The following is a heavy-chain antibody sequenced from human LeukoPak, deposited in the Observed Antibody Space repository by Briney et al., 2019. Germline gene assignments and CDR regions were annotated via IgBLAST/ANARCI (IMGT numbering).Heavy chain of an antibody. D-gene: IGHD3-10*01. V-gene: IGHV4-30-4*01. CDR3: ARAEGFGEPFDY. CDR1: GGSISSGDYY. J-gene: IGHJ4*02. Sequence: PSETLSLTCTVSGGSISSGDYYWSWIRQPPGGGLEWIGYIDNSGSTYYTPSLKSRVTISVDTSKNQFSLKLSSMTAADTAVYYCARAEGFGEPFDYWGQGALVTVSS. CDR2: IDNSGST.